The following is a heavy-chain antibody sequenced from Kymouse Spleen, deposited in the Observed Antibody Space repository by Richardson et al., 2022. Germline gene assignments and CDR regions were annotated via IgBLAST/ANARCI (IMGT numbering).Heavy chain of an antibody. V-gene: IGHV4-34*01. Sequence: QVQLQQWGAGLLKPSETLSLTCAVYGGSFSGYYWSWIRQPPGKGLEWIGEINHSGSTNYNPSLKSRVTISVDTSKNQFSLKLSSVTAADTAVYYCARDPIAVAGTPFDYWGQGTLVTVSS. CDR1: GGSFSGYY. CDR2: INHSGST. CDR3: ARDPIAVAGTPFDY. D-gene: IGHD6-19*01. J-gene: IGHJ4*02.